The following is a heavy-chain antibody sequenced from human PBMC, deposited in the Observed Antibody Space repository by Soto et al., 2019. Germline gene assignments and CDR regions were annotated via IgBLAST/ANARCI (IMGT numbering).Heavy chain of an antibody. D-gene: IGHD3-22*01. CDR3: ARGSDYDSSGYYYSWFDP. J-gene: IGHJ5*02. V-gene: IGHV1-69*12. Sequence: QVQLVQSGAEVKKPGSSVKVSCKASGGTFSSYAISWVRQAPGQGLEWMGGIIPIFGTANYAQKFQGRVTMTADESTSTAYIELSSLRSEDTAVYYCARGSDYDSSGYYYSWFDPWGQGTLVTVSS. CDR2: IIPIFGTA. CDR1: GGTFSSYA.